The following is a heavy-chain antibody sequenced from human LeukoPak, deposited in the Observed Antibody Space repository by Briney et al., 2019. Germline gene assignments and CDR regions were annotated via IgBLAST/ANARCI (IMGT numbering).Heavy chain of an antibody. Sequence: SETLSLTCTASGGSISSYFWSWIRQPPGKGLEWLGLFYHSGSTNYNPSLKSRVTISGDTSKNQFSLKLTSVTAADTAVYYCAKVSLDYYDSSADAFDIWGQGTMVTVSS. V-gene: IGHV4-59*01. J-gene: IGHJ3*02. CDR3: AKVSLDYYDSSADAFDI. CDR2: FYHSGST. D-gene: IGHD3-22*01. CDR1: GGSISSYF.